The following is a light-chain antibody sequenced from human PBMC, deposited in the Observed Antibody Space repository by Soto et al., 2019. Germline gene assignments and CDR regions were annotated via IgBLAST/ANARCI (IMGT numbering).Light chain of an antibody. CDR2: GAS. Sequence: EIVLTQSPGTLSLSPGERATLSCRASQSVTSNSLAWYIQKVGQTPRLLIYGASNRATGIPDRFSGSGSGTDSTLTISRPEPEDFAVYYCQQYGSSPITFGQGTRLEI. V-gene: IGKV3-20*01. J-gene: IGKJ5*01. CDR3: QQYGSSPIT. CDR1: QSVTSNS.